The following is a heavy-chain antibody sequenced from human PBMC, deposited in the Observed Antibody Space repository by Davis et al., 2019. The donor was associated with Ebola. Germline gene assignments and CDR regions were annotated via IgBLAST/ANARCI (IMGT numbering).Heavy chain of an antibody. V-gene: IGHV4-61*01. D-gene: IGHD3-22*01. CDR3: ARATHSYYYDSSGYYSAPEYFQH. Sequence: MPSETLSLTCSVSGASVSSGIYYWYWMRQPPGKGLEWVGHISHSGSTNYNPSLKSRVTISVDTSKNQFSLKLSSVTAADTAVYYCARATHSYYYDSSGYYSAPEYFQHWGQGTLVTVSS. CDR1: GASVSSGIYY. J-gene: IGHJ1*01. CDR2: ISHSGST.